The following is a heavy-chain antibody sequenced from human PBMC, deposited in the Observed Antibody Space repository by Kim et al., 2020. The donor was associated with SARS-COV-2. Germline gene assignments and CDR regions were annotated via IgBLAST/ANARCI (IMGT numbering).Heavy chain of an antibody. D-gene: IGHD6-19*01. Sequence: GGSLRLSCAASGFTFDDYGMSWVRQAPGKGLEWVSGINWNGGSTGYADSVKGRFTISRDNAKNSLYLQMNSLRAEDTALYHCAREGGALWGSGWYGAFDIWGQGTMVTVSS. CDR2: INWNGGST. J-gene: IGHJ3*02. V-gene: IGHV3-20*01. CDR1: GFTFDDYG. CDR3: AREGGALWGSGWYGAFDI.